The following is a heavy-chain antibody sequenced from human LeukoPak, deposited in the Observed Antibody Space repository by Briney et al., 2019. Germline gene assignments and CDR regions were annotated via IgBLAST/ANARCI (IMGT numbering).Heavy chain of an antibody. V-gene: IGHV4-31*03. J-gene: IGHJ4*02. Sequence: SQTLSLTCTVSGGSISSGGYCWSWIRQHPGKGLEWIGYIYYSGSTYYNPSLKSRVAISVDTSKNQFSLKLSSVTAADTAIYYCAGSVTSRVVLDYWGQGTLVTVSS. D-gene: IGHD3-10*01. CDR3: AGSVTSRVVLDY. CDR1: GGSISSGGYC. CDR2: IYYSGST.